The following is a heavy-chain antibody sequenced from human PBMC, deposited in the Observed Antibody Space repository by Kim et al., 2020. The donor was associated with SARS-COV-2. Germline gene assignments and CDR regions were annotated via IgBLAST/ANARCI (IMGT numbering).Heavy chain of an antibody. CDR3: ASEWGSVPNNGMDV. J-gene: IGHJ6*02. D-gene: IGHD3-16*01. CDR1: GFTFDDYY. CDR2: INCNGGSS. Sequence: GGSLRLSCAASGFTFDDYYMSWVRQAPGKGLEWVSGINCNGGSSGYADSVRGRFTISRENAKKSLYLQMNSLSAEDTALYHCASEWGSVPNNGMDVWGQGTPVTAS. V-gene: IGHV3-20*01.